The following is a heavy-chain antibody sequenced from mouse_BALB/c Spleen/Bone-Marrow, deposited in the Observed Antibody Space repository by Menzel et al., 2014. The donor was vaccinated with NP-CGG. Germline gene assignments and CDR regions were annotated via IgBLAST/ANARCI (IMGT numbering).Heavy chain of an antibody. CDR2: IYPGNVNT. CDR1: GYTFTSYY. CDR3: ATYDY. Sequence: VQLQESGPELVKPGASVRISCKASGYTFTSYYIHWVKQRPGQGLEWIGWIYPGNVNTKYNEKFKSKATLTADKSSSTAYMQPSSLTSEDSAVYFCATYDYWGQGTTLTVSS. J-gene: IGHJ2*01. V-gene: IGHV1S56*01.